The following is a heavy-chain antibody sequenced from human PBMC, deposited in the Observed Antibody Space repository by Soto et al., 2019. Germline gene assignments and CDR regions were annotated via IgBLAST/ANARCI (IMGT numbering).Heavy chain of an antibody. CDR3: ARADLDIVLVPAAPYYYGMDV. CDR2: ISYDGSNK. J-gene: IGHJ6*02. Sequence: PGGSLRLSCAASGFTFSSYAMHWVRQAPGKGLEWVAVISYDGSNKYYADSVKGRFTISRDNSKNTLYLQMNSLRAEDTAVYYYARADLDIVLVPAAPYYYGMDVGGQGTTVTVSS. V-gene: IGHV3-30-3*01. D-gene: IGHD2-2*03. CDR1: GFTFSSYA.